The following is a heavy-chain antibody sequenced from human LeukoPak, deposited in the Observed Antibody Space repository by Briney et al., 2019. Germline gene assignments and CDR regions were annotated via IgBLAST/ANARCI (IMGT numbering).Heavy chain of an antibody. V-gene: IGHV3-23*01. CDR1: GFTFSSYA. D-gene: IGHD5-18*01. Sequence: GGSLRLSCAASGFTFSSYAMSWVRQAPGKGLEWVSAISGSGGSTYYADSVKGRFTISRDNPKNTLYLQMNSLRAEDTAVYYCAKDMIRIQLWLGFDYWGQGTLVTVSS. J-gene: IGHJ4*02. CDR3: AKDMIRIQLWLGFDY. CDR2: ISGSGGST.